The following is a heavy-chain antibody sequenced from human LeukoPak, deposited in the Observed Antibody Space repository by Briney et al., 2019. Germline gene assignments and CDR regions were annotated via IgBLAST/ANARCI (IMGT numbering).Heavy chain of an antibody. CDR2: IYSGGST. CDR1: GFTVSSNY. V-gene: IGHV3-66*01. D-gene: IGHD3-22*01. CDR3: ASNHYYDSSGYYREHYYFDY. J-gene: IGHJ4*02. Sequence: PGGSLRLSCAASGFTVSSNYMSWVRQAPGKGLEWVSVIYSGGSTYYADSVKGRFTISRDNSKNTLYLQMNSLRAEDTAVYYCASNHYYDSSGYYREHYYFDYWGQGTLVTVSS.